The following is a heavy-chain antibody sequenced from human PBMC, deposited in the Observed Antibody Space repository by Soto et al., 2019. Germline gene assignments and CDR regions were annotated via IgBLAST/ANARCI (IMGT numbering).Heavy chain of an antibody. CDR2: ISYEGSNK. Sequence: GGSLRLSCAASGFTFSSYGMHWVRQAPGKGLEWVAVISYEGSNKYYADSVKGRFTISRDNSKKTLYLQMNSLRAEDTAVYYCAKDLGGPTAMVERQDYYYYGMDVWGQGTTVTVSS. J-gene: IGHJ6*02. V-gene: IGHV3-30*18. D-gene: IGHD5-18*01. CDR3: AKDLGGPTAMVERQDYYYYGMDV. CDR1: GFTFSSYG.